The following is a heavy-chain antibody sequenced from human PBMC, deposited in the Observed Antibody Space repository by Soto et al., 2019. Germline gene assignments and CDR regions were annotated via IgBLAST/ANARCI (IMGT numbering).Heavy chain of an antibody. CDR1: GFTFSSYG. D-gene: IGHD3-3*01. V-gene: IGHV3-33*01. J-gene: IGHJ4*02. Sequence: GGSLRLSCAASGFTFSSYGMHWVRQAPGKGLEWVAVIWYDGSNKYYADSVKGRFTISRDNSKNTLYLQMNSLRAEDTAVYYCARGHEYDFWSGYYKAPFDYWGQGTLVTVSS. CDR2: IWYDGSNK. CDR3: ARGHEYDFWSGYYKAPFDY.